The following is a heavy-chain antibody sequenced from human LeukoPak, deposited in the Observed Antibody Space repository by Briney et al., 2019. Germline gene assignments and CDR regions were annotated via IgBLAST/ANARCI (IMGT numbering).Heavy chain of an antibody. V-gene: IGHV3-21*01. CDR2: ISSRSSYI. J-gene: IGHJ4*02. CDR3: ARDAISSCYLPPLFDY. Sequence: GGSLRLSCAASGFTFSSYSVNWVRQAPGKGLGWVSSISSRSSYIYYADSVKGRFTISRDNAKSSLYLQMNSPRAEDTAVYYCARDAISSCYLPPLFDYWGQGTLVTVSS. D-gene: IGHD6-13*01. CDR1: GFTFSSYS.